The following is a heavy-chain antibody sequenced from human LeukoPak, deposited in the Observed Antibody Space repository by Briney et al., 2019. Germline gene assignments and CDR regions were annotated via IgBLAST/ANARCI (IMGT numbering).Heavy chain of an antibody. J-gene: IGHJ4*02. V-gene: IGHV3-53*01. CDR1: GFTGITND. CDR2: LYSDGNT. CDR3: ARGVEPLAANTLAY. D-gene: IGHD1-14*01. Sequence: GGSLRLSCAASGFTGITNDMTWVRQAPGNGLDSVSVLYSDGNTKYADSVQGRFTISRDNSKNTLYLEMNSLSPDDTAVYYCARGVEPLAANTLAYWGQGTLVTVSS.